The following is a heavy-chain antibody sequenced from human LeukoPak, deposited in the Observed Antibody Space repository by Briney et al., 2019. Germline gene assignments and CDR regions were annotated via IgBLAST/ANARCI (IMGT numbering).Heavy chain of an antibody. CDR3: ARKGGHFDY. V-gene: IGHV4-59*01. CDR2: IYYNGST. D-gene: IGHD2-15*01. CDR1: GGSLSYYY. J-gene: IGHJ4*02. Sequence: ASETLSLTCSVSGGSLSYYYWSWLRQSPGKGVQWIGYIYYNGSTHYNPSLKIRVTISVDMSKNQFSLKVTSVTAADTAIYYCARKGGHFDYWGQGTLVTVSS.